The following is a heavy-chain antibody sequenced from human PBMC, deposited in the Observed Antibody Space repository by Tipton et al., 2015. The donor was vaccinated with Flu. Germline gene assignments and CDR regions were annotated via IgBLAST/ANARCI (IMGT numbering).Heavy chain of an antibody. CDR3: ARREYSNYVSVPKNWFDS. V-gene: IGHV4-61*02. CDR1: GDSISSHTYY. Sequence: TLSLTCTVSGDSISSHTYYWSWIRQPAGKGLEWIGRIYTSGNTNYNPSLKSRLTISVDTSKNQFSLRLTSVTAADTAVYYCARREYSNYVSVPKNWFDSWGQGILVTVSS. J-gene: IGHJ5*01. CDR2: IYTSGNT. D-gene: IGHD4-11*01.